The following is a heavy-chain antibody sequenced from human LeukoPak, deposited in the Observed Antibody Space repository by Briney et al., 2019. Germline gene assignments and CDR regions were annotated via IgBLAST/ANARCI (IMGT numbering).Heavy chain of an antibody. CDR1: GGSISSGGYY. D-gene: IGHD7-27*01. CDR2: IYHSGST. CDR3: AVTPWGNWYFDL. V-gene: IGHV4-30-2*02. J-gene: IGHJ2*01. Sequence: SQTLSLTCTVSGGSISSGGYYWSWIRQPPGKGLEWIGYIYHSGSTYYNPSLKSRVTISVDRSKNQFSLKLSSVTAADTAVYYCAVTPWGNWYFDLWGRGTLVTVSS.